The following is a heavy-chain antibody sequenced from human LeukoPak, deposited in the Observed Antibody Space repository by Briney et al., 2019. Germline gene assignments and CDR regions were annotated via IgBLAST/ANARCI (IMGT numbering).Heavy chain of an antibody. V-gene: IGHV4-59*01. D-gene: IGHD1-26*01. CDR3: AREHPSIVGATDYFDY. Sequence: PSETLSLTCTVSGGSISSYYWSWIRQPPGKGLEWIGYIYYSGSTNYKPSLKSRVTISVDTSKNQFSLKLSSVTAADTAVYYCAREHPSIVGATDYFDYWGQGTLVTVSS. CDR1: GGSISSYY. J-gene: IGHJ4*02. CDR2: IYYSGST.